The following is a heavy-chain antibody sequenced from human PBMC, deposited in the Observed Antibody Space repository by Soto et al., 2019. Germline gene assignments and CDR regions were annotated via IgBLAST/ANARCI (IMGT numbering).Heavy chain of an antibody. J-gene: IGHJ4*02. CDR1: GFTFSSYA. Sequence: EVQLLESGGGLVQPGGSLRLSCAVSGFTFSSYAMSWVRQAPGKGLEWVSAISGSGGSTYYADSVKGRFTISRDNSKNTLYLQMTSLRAEDTAVYYCARRTGGTTDDYWGQGTLVTVSS. CDR3: ARRTGGTTDDY. D-gene: IGHD7-27*01. V-gene: IGHV3-23*01. CDR2: ISGSGGST.